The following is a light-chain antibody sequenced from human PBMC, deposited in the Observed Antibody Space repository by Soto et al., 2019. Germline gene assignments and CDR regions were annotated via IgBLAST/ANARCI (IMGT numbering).Light chain of an antibody. CDR3: QQSYSTPYT. CDR1: QSITSY. V-gene: IGKV1-39*01. Sequence: DIQMTQSPSSLSASVGDRVTITCLASQSITSYLNCTQQKPGKAPKLLIYAASSLQIGGPSRFSGSGSGTDFTLTISSLQPEDFATYYCQQSYSTPYTGGQGTKLEIK. CDR2: AAS. J-gene: IGKJ2*01.